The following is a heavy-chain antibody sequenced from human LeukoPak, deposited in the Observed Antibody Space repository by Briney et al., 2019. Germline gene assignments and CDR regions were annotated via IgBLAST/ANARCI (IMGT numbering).Heavy chain of an antibody. CDR1: GFTFSSNS. D-gene: IGHD3-16*02. Sequence: GGSLRLSCGVSGFTFSSNSMNWVRQAPGKRLEWVSSISSSSSYISYADSVKGRFTISRDNAKNSLYLQMNSLRAEDTAVYYCASRSEFDYWGQGTLVTVSS. V-gene: IGHV3-21*01. CDR2: ISSSSSYI. J-gene: IGHJ4*02. CDR3: ASRSEFDY.